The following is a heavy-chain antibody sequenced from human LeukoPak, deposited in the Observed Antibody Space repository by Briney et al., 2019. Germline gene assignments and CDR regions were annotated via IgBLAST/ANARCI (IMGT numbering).Heavy chain of an antibody. D-gene: IGHD6-6*01. CDR3: ARIGRIAARRGNWFDP. CDR2: INPNSGGT. V-gene: IGHV1-2*02. J-gene: IGHJ5*02. CDR1: RYTFTGYY. Sequence: ASVKVSCKASRYTFTGYYMHWLRQAPGQGLEWMGWINPNSGGTNYAQKFQGRVTMTRDTSISTAYMELSRLRSDDTAVYYCARIGRIAARRGNWFDPWGQGTLVTVSS.